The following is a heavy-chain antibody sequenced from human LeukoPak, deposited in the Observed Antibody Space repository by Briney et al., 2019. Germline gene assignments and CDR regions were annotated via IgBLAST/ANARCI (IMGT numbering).Heavy chain of an antibody. CDR1: GGSISSYY. CDR3: ARGARAGYNLEPFDY. J-gene: IGHJ4*02. D-gene: IGHD5-24*01. V-gene: IGHV4-59*08. Sequence: PSETLSLTCTVSGGSISSYYWSWIRQPPGKGLEWIGYIYYGGSTKYNPSLKSRVTISVDTSKNQFSLKLRSVTAADTAVYYCARGARAGYNLEPFDYRGQGTLVTVSS. CDR2: IYYGGST.